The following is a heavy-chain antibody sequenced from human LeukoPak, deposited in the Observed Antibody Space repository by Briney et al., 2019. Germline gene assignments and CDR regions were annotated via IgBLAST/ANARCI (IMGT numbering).Heavy chain of an antibody. D-gene: IGHD4-23*01. CDR2: INSDGSSI. CDR3: ARVHGGTRGYFDY. Sequence: AGGSLRLSCAASGFTFSSHWMHWVRQAPGKGLVWVSRINSDGSSISYADSVKGRFTISRDNAKNTLYLQMNSLRAEDTAVYYCARVHGGTRGYFDYWGQGTLVTVSS. V-gene: IGHV3-74*01. J-gene: IGHJ4*02. CDR1: GFTFSSHW.